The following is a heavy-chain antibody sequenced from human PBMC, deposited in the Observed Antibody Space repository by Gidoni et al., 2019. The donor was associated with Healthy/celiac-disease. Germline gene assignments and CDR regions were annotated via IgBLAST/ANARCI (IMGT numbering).Heavy chain of an antibody. CDR3: ARGDIVVVTAVYYFDY. V-gene: IGHV4-39*01. J-gene: IGHJ4*02. D-gene: IGHD2-21*02. Sequence: QLQLQESGPGLVKPSETLSLTCTVSGGSISSSSYDWGWIRQPPGKGLEWIGIIYYSGVTYYTPSLKSRVTISVDTSKNQFSLKLSSVTAADTAVYYCARGDIVVVTAVYYFDYWGQGTLVTVSS. CDR2: IYYSGVT. CDR1: GGSISSSSYD.